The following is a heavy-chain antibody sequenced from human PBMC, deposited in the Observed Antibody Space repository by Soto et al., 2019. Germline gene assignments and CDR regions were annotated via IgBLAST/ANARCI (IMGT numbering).Heavy chain of an antibody. CDR1: GVTFSSYW. CDR3: ARDSAARTYYDFWSGYYSSDYYGMDV. J-gene: IGHJ6*02. CDR2: IRQDGSEK. D-gene: IGHD3-3*01. Sequence: XGSLKLSCTASGVTFSSYWMSWVRQAPGEGLDWVANIRQDGSEKYYVDSVKGRFTISRDNAKNSLYLQMNSLRAEDTAVYYCARDSAARTYYDFWSGYYSSDYYGMDVWGQGTTVTVSS. V-gene: IGHV3-7*01.